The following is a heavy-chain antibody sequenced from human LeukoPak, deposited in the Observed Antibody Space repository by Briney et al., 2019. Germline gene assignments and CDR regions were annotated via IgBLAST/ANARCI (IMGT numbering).Heavy chain of an antibody. J-gene: IGHJ5*02. CDR3: ARHNSSGYYPRFDP. D-gene: IGHD3-22*01. CDR1: GGSISSYY. V-gene: IGHV4-4*07. Sequence: SETLSLTCTVSGGSISSYYWSWIRQPAGKGLEWIGRIYTSGSTNYNPSLKSRVTMSVDTSKNQFSLKLSSVTAADTAVYYCARHNSSGYYPRFDPWGQGTLVTVSS. CDR2: IYTSGST.